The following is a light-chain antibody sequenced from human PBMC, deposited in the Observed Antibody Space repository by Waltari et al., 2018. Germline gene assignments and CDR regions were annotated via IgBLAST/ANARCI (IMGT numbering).Light chain of an antibody. CDR1: QSVSDHVNNKNY. Sequence: DIVMTQSPDSLTVSPGERATINCRSSQSVSDHVNNKNYLAWYRQKPGQPPKLLISWAATREFGVPDRFSGSGSGTEFTLTISSLQPEDVAVYYCQQYYNTPPTFGQGTKVEIK. V-gene: IGKV4-1*01. CDR2: WAA. CDR3: QQYYNTPPT. J-gene: IGKJ1*01.